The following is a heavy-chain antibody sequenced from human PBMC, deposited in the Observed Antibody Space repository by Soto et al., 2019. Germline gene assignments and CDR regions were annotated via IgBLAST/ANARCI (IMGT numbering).Heavy chain of an antibody. V-gene: IGHV4-34*01. CDR3: ARGTSYYDFWSGYSDVLYYFDY. D-gene: IGHD3-3*01. J-gene: IGHJ4*02. Sequence: SETLSLTCAVYGGSLSGYYWSWIRQPPGKGLEWIGEINHSGSTNYNPSLKSRVTISVDTSKNQFSLKLSSVTAADTAVYYCARGTSYYDFWSGYSDVLYYFDYWGQGTLVTGSS. CDR2: INHSGST. CDR1: GGSLSGYY.